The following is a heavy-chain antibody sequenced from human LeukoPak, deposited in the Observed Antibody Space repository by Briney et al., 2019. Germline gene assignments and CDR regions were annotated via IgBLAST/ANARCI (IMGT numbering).Heavy chain of an antibody. CDR1: GGSISSYY. Sequence: SETLSLTCTVSGGSISSYYWSWIRQPPGKGLEWIGYIYYSGSTNYNPSLKSRVTISVDTSKNQFSLKLSSVTAADTAVYYCARDSLLLWFGELFDYWGQGTLVTVSS. J-gene: IGHJ4*02. CDR2: IYYSGST. CDR3: ARDSLLLWFGELFDY. V-gene: IGHV4-59*01. D-gene: IGHD3-10*01.